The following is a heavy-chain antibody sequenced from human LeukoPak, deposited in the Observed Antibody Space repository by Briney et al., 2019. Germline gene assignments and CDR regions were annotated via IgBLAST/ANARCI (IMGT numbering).Heavy chain of an antibody. D-gene: IGHD3-22*01. J-gene: IGHJ4*02. V-gene: IGHV3-30*02. CDR1: GFTFSSYG. Sequence: PGGSLRLSCAASGFTFSSYGMHWVRQAPGKGLEWVAFIRYDGSNKYYADSVKGRFTISRDNSKNTLYLQMNSLRAEDTAVYYCASVTYYYDSSGYLQSSRFDSWGQGTLVTVSS. CDR3: ASVTYYYDSSGYLQSSRFDS. CDR2: IRYDGSNK.